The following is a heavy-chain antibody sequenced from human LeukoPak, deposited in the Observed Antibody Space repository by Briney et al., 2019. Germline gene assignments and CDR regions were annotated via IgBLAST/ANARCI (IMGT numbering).Heavy chain of an antibody. Sequence: SETLSLTCTVSGGSISSGDYYWSWIRQPPGKGLEWIGYIYYSGSTYYNPSLKSRVTISVDTSKNQFSLKLSSVTAADTAVYYCARDRSSYGYGNFDYWGQGTLVTVSS. D-gene: IGHD5-18*01. CDR2: IYYSGST. CDR1: GGSISSGDYY. CDR3: ARDRSSYGYGNFDY. V-gene: IGHV4-30-4*01. J-gene: IGHJ4*02.